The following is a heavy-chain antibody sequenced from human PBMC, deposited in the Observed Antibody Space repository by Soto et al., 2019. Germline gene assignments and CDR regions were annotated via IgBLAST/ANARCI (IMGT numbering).Heavy chain of an antibody. CDR3: ARGLNYYFWSGSRGYYYYMDV. CDR2: IYYSGST. Sequence: SETLSLTCTVSGGSISSYYWSWIRQPPGKGLGWIGYIYYSGSTNYNPSLKSRVTISVDTSKNQFSLKLSSVTAADTAVYYCARGLNYYFWSGSRGYYYYMDVWGKGTTVTVSS. V-gene: IGHV4-59*01. CDR1: GGSISSYY. D-gene: IGHD3-3*01. J-gene: IGHJ6*03.